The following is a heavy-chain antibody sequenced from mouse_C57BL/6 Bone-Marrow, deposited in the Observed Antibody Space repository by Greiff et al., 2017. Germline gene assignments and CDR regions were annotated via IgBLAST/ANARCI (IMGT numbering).Heavy chain of an antibody. V-gene: IGHV1-9*01. D-gene: IGHD2-2*01. CDR3: AMTSHYGYHWYFDV. J-gene: IGHJ1*03. CDR1: GYTFTGYW. Sequence: QVQLQQSGAELMKPGASVKLSCKATGYTFTGYWIEWVKQRPGHGLEWIGEILPGSGSTNYNEKFKGKVTFTADTSSNTAYMQLSSLTTEDSAIYYCAMTSHYGYHWYFDVWGTGTTVTVSS. CDR2: ILPGSGST.